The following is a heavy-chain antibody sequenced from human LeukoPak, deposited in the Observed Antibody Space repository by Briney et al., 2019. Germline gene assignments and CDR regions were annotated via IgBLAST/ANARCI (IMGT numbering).Heavy chain of an antibody. CDR3: LVTTRSRGFDY. D-gene: IGHD1/OR15-1a*01. Sequence: GGSLRLSCAASGFTFSSYGMHWVRQALGKGLEWVAVIWYDGSNKYYADSVKGRFTISRDNSKNTLYLQMNSLRAEDTAVYYCLVTTRSRGFDYWGQGTLVTVSS. V-gene: IGHV3-33*01. CDR2: IWYDGSNK. CDR1: GFTFSSYG. J-gene: IGHJ4*02.